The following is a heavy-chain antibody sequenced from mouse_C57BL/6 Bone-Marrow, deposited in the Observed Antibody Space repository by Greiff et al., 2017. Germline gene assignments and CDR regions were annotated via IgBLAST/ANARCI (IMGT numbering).Heavy chain of an antibody. D-gene: IGHD5-1*01. Sequence: DVKLVESGGGLVKPAGSLKLSCAASGFSFSSYALSWVRQTPQKRLLWVATISDGGSYTYYPDNVKSRFTISRDNAKNNLYLQLSHMKSEDTAREDCERDAEYFYYYARDYWGQGTSVTVSS. V-gene: IGHV5-4*01. J-gene: IGHJ4*01. CDR3: ERDAEYFYYYARDY. CDR2: ISDGGSYT. CDR1: GFSFSSYA.